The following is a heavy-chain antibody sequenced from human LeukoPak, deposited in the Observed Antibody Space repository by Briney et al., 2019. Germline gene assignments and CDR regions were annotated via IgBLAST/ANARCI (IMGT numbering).Heavy chain of an antibody. CDR2: INHSGST. CDR3: ARVYDFWSGYYPVYFDY. V-gene: IGHV4-34*01. Sequence: SETLSLTCAVYGGSFSGYYWSWIRQPPGKGLEWIGEINHSGSTNYNPSLKSRVTISVDTSKSQFSLKLSSVTAADTAVYYCARVYDFWSGYYPVYFDYWGQGTLVTVSS. CDR1: GGSFSGYY. D-gene: IGHD3-3*01. J-gene: IGHJ4*02.